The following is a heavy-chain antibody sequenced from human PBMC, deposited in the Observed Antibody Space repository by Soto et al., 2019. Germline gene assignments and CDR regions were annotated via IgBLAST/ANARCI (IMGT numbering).Heavy chain of an antibody. CDR3: ARPASGGSRDAYDV. CDR1: GYKFTTFW. CDR2: IDPTDSFT. V-gene: IGHV5-10-1*01. D-gene: IGHD2-15*01. J-gene: IGHJ3*01. Sequence: GESLKISCKASGYKFTTFWLNWVRQTPGKGLEWLGRIDPTDSFTNYSPPFEGHVTISVDRSISTAYLQWNSLQASDTAIYYCARPASGGSRDAYDVWGQGTTVTVSS.